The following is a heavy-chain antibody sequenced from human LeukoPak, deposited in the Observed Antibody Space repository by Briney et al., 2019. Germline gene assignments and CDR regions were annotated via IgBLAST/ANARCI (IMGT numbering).Heavy chain of an antibody. D-gene: IGHD1-26*01. CDR1: GFTFSSYW. Sequence: GGSLRLSCAASGFTFSSYWMSWVRQAPGKGLEWVASIKQDGSEKYYVDSVKGRFTISRDNAKNSLYLQMNSLRAEDTAVYYCAPFNSGSWGHDAFDIWGQGTMVTVSS. V-gene: IGHV3-7*01. CDR2: IKQDGSEK. J-gene: IGHJ3*02. CDR3: APFNSGSWGHDAFDI.